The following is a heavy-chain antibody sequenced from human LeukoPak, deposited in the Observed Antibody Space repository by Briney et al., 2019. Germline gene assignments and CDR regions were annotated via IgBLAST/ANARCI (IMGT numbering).Heavy chain of an antibody. Sequence: GGSLRLSCAASGFTFSSYSMNWVRQAPGKGLEWVSAISGSGGSTYYADSVKGRFTISRDNSKNTLYLQMNSLRAEDTAVYYCAKDVGLRYFDWLLLWGQGTLVTVSS. CDR3: AKDVGLRYFDWLLL. CDR1: GFTFSSYS. D-gene: IGHD3-9*01. CDR2: ISGSGGST. J-gene: IGHJ4*02. V-gene: IGHV3-23*01.